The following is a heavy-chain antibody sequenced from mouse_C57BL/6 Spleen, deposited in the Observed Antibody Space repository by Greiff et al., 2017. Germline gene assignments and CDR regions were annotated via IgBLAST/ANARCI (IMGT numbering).Heavy chain of an antibody. V-gene: IGHV14-3*01. CDR1: GFNIKNTY. J-gene: IGHJ3*01. CDR3: ARKMGLANWAFAY. CDR2: IDPANGNT. Sequence: VQLKESVAELVRPGASVKLSCTASGFNIKNTYMHWVKQRPEQGLEWIGRIDPANGNTNYDPKFQGKATITADTSSNTAYLQLSSLTSEDTAIYYCARKMGLANWAFAYWGQGTLVTVSA. D-gene: IGHD4-1*01.